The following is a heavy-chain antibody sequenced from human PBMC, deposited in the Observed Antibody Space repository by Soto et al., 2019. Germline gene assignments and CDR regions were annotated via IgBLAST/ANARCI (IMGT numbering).Heavy chain of an antibody. J-gene: IGHJ4*02. CDR2: ISHRGAT. V-gene: IGHV4-38-2*02. Sequence: SETLSLTCTVSGYSIDRGYYWGWIRQAPERGLEWIGSISHRGATSYTPSLKSRAIISLDTSKKQFTLKLTSVTVADTATYYCARGEVGVVIGNLPPELWGQGTLVTVSS. CDR3: ARGEVGVVIGNLPPEL. CDR1: GYSIDRGYY. D-gene: IGHD2-21*01.